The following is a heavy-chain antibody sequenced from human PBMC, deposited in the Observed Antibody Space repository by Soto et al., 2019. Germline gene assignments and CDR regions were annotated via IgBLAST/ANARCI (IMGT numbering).Heavy chain of an antibody. D-gene: IGHD6-19*01. CDR2: IDWDDDK. CDR1: GFSLRTTGMR. V-gene: IGHV2-70*03. CDR3: TTASQWLPPYS. J-gene: IGHJ4*02. Sequence: ESGPTLVNPTQTLTLTCTFSGFSLRTTGMRVSWIRQPPGKALEWLARIDWDDDKFYSASLKTRLTLSKDTSKNQVVLTMTDMDPVDTAVYYCTTASQWLPPYSWGQGALVTVSS.